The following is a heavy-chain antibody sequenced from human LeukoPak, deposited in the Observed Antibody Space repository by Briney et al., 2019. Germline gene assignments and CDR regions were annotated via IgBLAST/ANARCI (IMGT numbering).Heavy chain of an antibody. J-gene: IGHJ4*02. CDR3: ARVRGTYFFDS. V-gene: IGHV3-23*01. CDR1: GFTFSGYA. D-gene: IGHD3-10*01. CDR2: ISDGGYNT. Sequence: GGSLRLSCAASGFTFSGYAMTWVRQAPGKELEWVSTISDGGYNTYYADSVKGRFTISRDNSKYTVYLQMNSLRAEDTAVYYCARVRGTYFFDSWGRGTLVAVSS.